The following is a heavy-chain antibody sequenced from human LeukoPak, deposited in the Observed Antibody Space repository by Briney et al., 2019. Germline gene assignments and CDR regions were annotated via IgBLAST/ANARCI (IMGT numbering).Heavy chain of an antibody. CDR3: ARESSPFDC. CDR2: INHSGST. D-gene: IGHD5/OR15-5a*01. J-gene: IGHJ4*02. Sequence: SETLSLTCAVYGGSFSGYYWSWIRQPPGKGLEWIGEINHSGSTNYNPSLKSRVTISVDTSKNQFSLKLSSVTAADTAVYYCARESSPFDCWGQGTLVTVSS. V-gene: IGHV4-34*01. CDR1: GGSFSGYY.